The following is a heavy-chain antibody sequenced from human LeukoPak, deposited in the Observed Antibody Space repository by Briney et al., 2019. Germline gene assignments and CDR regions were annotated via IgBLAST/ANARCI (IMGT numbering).Heavy chain of an antibody. CDR2: IYYSGST. D-gene: IGHD6-13*01. V-gene: IGHV4-30-4*01. CDR1: GGSISSGDHY. Sequence: KSSETLSLTCTVSGGSISSGDHYWSWIRQPPGKGLEWIGYIYYSGSTYYNPSLESRVTISVDTSSDQFSLKLSSVTAADTAVYYCVRLMVKLAYGSNWDWYFDLWGRGTPVTVSP. J-gene: IGHJ2*01. CDR3: VRLMVKLAYGSNWDWYFDL.